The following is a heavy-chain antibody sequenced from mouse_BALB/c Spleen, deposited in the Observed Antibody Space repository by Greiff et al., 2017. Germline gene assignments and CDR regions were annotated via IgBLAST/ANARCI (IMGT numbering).Heavy chain of an antibody. D-gene: IGHD1-1*01. CDR3: ARRGVITTRAMDY. J-gene: IGHJ4*01. CDR1: GYSITSDYA. Sequence: EVKLQESGPGLVKPSQSLSLTCTVTGYSITSDYAWNWIRQFPGNKLEWMGYISYSGSTSYNPSLKSRISITRDTSKNQFFLQLNSVTTEDTATYYCARRGVITTRAMDYWGQGTSVTVSS. CDR2: ISYSGST. V-gene: IGHV3-2*02.